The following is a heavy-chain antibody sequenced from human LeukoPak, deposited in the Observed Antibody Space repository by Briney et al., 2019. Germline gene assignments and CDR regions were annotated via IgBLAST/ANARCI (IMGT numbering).Heavy chain of an antibody. CDR1: GYTFTSYD. CDR3: ARGGAYSELDYSYGMDV. V-gene: IGHV1-8*01. CDR2: LNPNSGNT. J-gene: IGHJ6*02. D-gene: IGHD2-21*01. Sequence: GASVKVSCKASGYTFTSYDIIWVRQATGQGLEWMGWLNPNSGNTGYAQKFQGRVTMTRNTSISTAYMELSSLRSEDTAVYYCARGGAYSELDYSYGMDVWGQGTTVTVSS.